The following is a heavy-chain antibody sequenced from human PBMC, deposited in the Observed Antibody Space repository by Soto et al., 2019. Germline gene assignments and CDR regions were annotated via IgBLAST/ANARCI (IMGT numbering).Heavy chain of an antibody. CDR1: GGSISSGDYY. J-gene: IGHJ5*02. D-gene: IGHD2-8*01. V-gene: IGHV4-30-4*01. CDR3: ARDIVLTGLDP. Sequence: NPSETLSLTCTVSGGSISSGDYYWSWIRQPPGKGLEWIGYIYYSGSTYYNPSLKSRVTISVDTSKNQFSLKLSSVTAADTAVYYCARDIVLTGLDPWGQGTLVTVSS. CDR2: IYYSGST.